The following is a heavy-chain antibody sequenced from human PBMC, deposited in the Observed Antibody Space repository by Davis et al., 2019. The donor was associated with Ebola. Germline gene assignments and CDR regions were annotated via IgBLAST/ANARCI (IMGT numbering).Heavy chain of an antibody. Sequence: SEPLSPTCTIPDTAITTSSYCGDRIRQPRGSRALWRANVEYGRSIEHNPSLNSRVTISVATSKNQFSLKLTSVTAADTAVYYCARHLIYYYDGSVHSSPYYLDYWGQGTLVTVSS. D-gene: IGHD3-22*01. CDR1: DTAITTSSYC. V-gene: IGHV4-39*01. CDR2: VEYGRSI. CDR3: ARHLIYYYDGSVHSSPYYLDY. J-gene: IGHJ4*02.